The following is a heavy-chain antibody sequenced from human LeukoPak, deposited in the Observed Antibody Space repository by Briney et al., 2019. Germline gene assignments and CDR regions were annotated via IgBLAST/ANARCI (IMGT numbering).Heavy chain of an antibody. Sequence: ASVKVSCKVSGYTLTELSMHWVRQAPGKGLEWMGRFDPENDETIYAQQFQGRVTITEDTSTDTAYMELSSLRSEDTAVYYCATDRFYKSSYDYWGQGTLVSVSS. CDR3: ATDRFYKSSYDY. D-gene: IGHD3-10*01. V-gene: IGHV1-24*01. CDR1: GYTLTELS. J-gene: IGHJ4*02. CDR2: FDPENDET.